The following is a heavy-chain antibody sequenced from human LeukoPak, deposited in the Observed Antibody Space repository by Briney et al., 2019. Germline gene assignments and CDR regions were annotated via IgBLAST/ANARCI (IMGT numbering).Heavy chain of an antibody. J-gene: IGHJ6*03. CDR2: ITSGSSYI. CDR1: GFTFSSYN. Sequence: PGGSLRLSCAASGFTFSSYNMNWVRQAPGKGLEWVSSITSGSSYISYADSVKGRFTISRDNAKNSLYLQMNSLRAEDTAVYYCARDPYSGSYGNYYYYFMDVWGKGTTVTISS. D-gene: IGHD1-26*01. CDR3: ARDPYSGSYGNYYYYFMDV. V-gene: IGHV3-21*01.